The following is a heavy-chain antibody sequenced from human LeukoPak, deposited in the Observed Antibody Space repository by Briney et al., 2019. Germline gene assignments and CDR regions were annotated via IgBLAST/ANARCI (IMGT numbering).Heavy chain of an antibody. CDR2: IIPILGIA. J-gene: IGHJ6*02. CDR1: GGTFSSYA. V-gene: IGHV1-69*04. Sequence: ASVKVFCKASGGTFSSYAISWVRQAPGQGVEWMGRIIPILGIANYAQKFQGRVTITADKSTSTAYMELSSLRSEDTAVYYCARDESSGMDVWGQGTTVTVSS. CDR3: ARDESSGMDV.